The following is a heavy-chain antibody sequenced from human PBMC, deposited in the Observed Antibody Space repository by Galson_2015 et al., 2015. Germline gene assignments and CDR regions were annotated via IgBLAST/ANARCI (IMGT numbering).Heavy chain of an antibody. CDR1: SGSFREYY. Sequence: ETLSLTCAVYSGSFREYYYSWIRQPPGKGLEWIGEIKHSGSTNYNPSLKSQVTMSVDTSRNQFSLKLSSVTAADTAVYYCARGADYYASGTYAFYYSIMDVWGQGTTVTVSS. CDR2: IKHSGST. V-gene: IGHV4-34*01. J-gene: IGHJ6*02. D-gene: IGHD3-10*01. CDR3: ARGADYYASGTYAFYYSIMDV.